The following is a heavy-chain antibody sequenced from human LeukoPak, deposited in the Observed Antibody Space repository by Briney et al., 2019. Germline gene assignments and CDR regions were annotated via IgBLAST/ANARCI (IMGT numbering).Heavy chain of an antibody. Sequence: SETLSLTCTVSGGSIGGVYWNWIRQPPRQGLEWVGYVHTGGSISFNPSLRNRLTFSIDTTNNQVSLRLSSVTAADTATYYCTRRRGGFGEGEFDYWGQGTPVTVST. CDR1: GGSIGGVY. CDR2: VHTGGSI. V-gene: IGHV4-4*09. CDR3: TRRRGGFGEGEFDY. D-gene: IGHD3-16*01. J-gene: IGHJ4*02.